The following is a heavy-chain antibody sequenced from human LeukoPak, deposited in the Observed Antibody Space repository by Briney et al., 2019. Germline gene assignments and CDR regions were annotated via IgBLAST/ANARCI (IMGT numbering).Heavy chain of an antibody. D-gene: IGHD2-2*01. CDR2: ISSSSSTI. CDR3: ARDPGLSGGDVFDI. Sequence: GGSLRLSCAASGFTFSSYSMNWVRQAPGKGLEWVSYISSSSSTIYYADSVKGRFAISRDNAKNSLSLQMNSLRAEDTAVYYCARDPGLSGGDVFDIWGQGTMVTVSS. CDR1: GFTFSSYS. V-gene: IGHV3-48*04. J-gene: IGHJ3*02.